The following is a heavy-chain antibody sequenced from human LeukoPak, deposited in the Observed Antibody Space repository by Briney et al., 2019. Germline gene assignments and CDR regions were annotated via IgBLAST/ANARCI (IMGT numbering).Heavy chain of an antibody. D-gene: IGHD6-13*01. CDR1: GFTFSSYA. Sequence: GGSLRLSCAASGFTFSSYAMSWVRPAPGKGLEWVSAISGSGGSTYYADSVKGRFTISRDNSKNTLYLQMNSLRAEDTAVYYCARGGHSSSWYSLNYWGQGTLVTVSS. CDR2: ISGSGGST. J-gene: IGHJ4*02. V-gene: IGHV3-23*01. CDR3: ARGGHSSSWYSLNY.